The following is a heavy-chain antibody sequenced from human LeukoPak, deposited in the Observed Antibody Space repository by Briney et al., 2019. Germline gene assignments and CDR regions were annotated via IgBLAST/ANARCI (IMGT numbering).Heavy chain of an antibody. J-gene: IGHJ4*02. Sequence: SETLSLTCAVYGGSFSGYYWGWIRQPPGKGLEWIGEINHSGSTNYNPSLKSRVTISVDTSKNQFSLKLSSVTAADTAVYYCASATRYSGTFDYWGQGTLVTVSS. CDR2: INHSGST. CDR3: ASATRYSGTFDY. D-gene: IGHD1-26*01. CDR1: GGSFSGYY. V-gene: IGHV4-34*01.